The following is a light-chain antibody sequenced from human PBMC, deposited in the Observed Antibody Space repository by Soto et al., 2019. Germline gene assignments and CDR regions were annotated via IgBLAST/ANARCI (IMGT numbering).Light chain of an antibody. CDR1: QSRLSSGVETY. V-gene: IGKV2D-29*02. J-gene: IGKJ5*01. CDR2: EVS. Sequence: IVMSQTPLSLSATAVQPASISCXSSQSRLSSGVETYLLWYLQRPGQSPQLLIYEVSNRISAVPDRFSGSGSGTDFTLKISLVEAEDAGVYYCTQSTQLPLTFGQGTRLQT. CDR3: TQSTQLPLT.